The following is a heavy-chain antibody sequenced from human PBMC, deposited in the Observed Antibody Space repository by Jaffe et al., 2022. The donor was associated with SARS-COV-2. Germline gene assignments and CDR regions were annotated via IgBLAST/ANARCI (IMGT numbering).Heavy chain of an antibody. Sequence: QVQLQQWGAGLLKPSETLSLTCAVYGGSFSAYQWTWIRQPPGKGLEWIGEINHSGSTNYNPSLKSRVTISVDTSKNQFSVKLNSVTAADTAVYYCAKSITILRGITPDVFNAFDIWGQGTMVTVSS. J-gene: IGHJ3*02. CDR2: INHSGST. D-gene: IGHD3-10*01. V-gene: IGHV4-34*01. CDR1: GGSFSAYQ. CDR3: AKSITILRGITPDVFNAFDI.